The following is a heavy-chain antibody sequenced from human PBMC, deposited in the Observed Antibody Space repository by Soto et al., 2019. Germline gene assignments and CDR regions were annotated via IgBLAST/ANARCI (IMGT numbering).Heavy chain of an antibody. J-gene: IGHJ2*01. CDR1: GFTFDDYA. CDR3: AKGHTTSVFSYFDL. D-gene: IGHD1-1*01. Sequence: EVQLVESGGGLVQPGRSLRLSCAASGFTFDDYAMNWVRQAPGKGLEWVSSISWNSGNIVYADSVKGRFTISRDNAKNSLYLQKSSPRAEDTAFYYCAKGHTTSVFSYFDLWGRGVVVTVSS. CDR2: ISWNSGNI. V-gene: IGHV3-9*01.